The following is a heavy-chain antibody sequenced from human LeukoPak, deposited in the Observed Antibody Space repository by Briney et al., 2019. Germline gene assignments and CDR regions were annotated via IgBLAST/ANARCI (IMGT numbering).Heavy chain of an antibody. CDR3: ARDVFDY. J-gene: IGHJ4*02. Sequence: PGGSLRLSCAASGFTFSSYAMSWVRQAPGKGLEWVANIKQDGSESYYVASVKGRFTISRDNAKNSLYLQMNSLRAEDTAVYYCARDVFDYWGQGTLVTVSS. V-gene: IGHV3-7*01. CDR1: GFTFSSYA. CDR2: IKQDGSES.